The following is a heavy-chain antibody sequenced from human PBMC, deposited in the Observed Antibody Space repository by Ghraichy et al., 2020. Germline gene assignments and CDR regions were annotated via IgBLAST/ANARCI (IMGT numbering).Heavy chain of an antibody. D-gene: IGHD1-26*01. CDR1: GFTFSSYW. V-gene: IGHV3-7*03. CDR2: IKQDGSEK. J-gene: IGHJ4*02. Sequence: GGSLRLSCAASGFTFSSYWMSWVRQAPGKGLEWVANIKQDGSEKYYVDSVKGRFTISRDNAKNSLYLQMNSLRAEDTAVYYCARDVGGSYYSVLDYWGQGTLVTVSS. CDR3: ARDVGGSYYSVLDY.